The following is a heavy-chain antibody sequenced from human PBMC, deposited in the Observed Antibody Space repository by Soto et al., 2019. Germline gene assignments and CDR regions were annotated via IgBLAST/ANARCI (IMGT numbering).Heavy chain of an antibody. CDR1: GGSISSGGYY. J-gene: IGHJ6*02. V-gene: IGHV4-31*03. D-gene: IGHD4-17*01. Sequence: QVQLQESGPGLVKPSQTLSLTCTVSGGSISSGGYYWSWIRQHPGKGLEWIGYIYYSGSTYYNPSLKSRVTISVDTSKNQFSLKLSSVTAADTAVYYCGRERGRMTTVPRGMDVWGQGTTVTVSS. CDR3: GRERGRMTTVPRGMDV. CDR2: IYYSGST.